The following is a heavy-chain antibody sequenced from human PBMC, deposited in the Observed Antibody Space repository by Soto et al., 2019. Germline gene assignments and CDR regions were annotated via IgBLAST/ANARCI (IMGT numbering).Heavy chain of an antibody. J-gene: IGHJ3*02. CDR1: GFTFSTYG. CDR2: ISYDGSDK. V-gene: IGHV3-30*18. CDR3: AKESYYDSSDYNAFDI. D-gene: IGHD3-22*01. Sequence: GFLRLSCAASGFTFSTYGMHWVRQAPGKGLEWVAVISYDGSDKYYADSVKGRFTISRDSSKNMLYLQMNSLRAEDTAIYYCAKESYYDSSDYNAFDIWRQRTMVTVSS.